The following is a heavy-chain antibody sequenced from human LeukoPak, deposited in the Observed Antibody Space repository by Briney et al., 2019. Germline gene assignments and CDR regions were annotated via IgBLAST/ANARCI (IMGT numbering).Heavy chain of an antibody. J-gene: IGHJ6*03. CDR3: ARGDIAGYYMDV. D-gene: IGHD2-15*01. Sequence: SETLSLTCTFSGDSFSSYYWTWIRQPPGKGLEWIGYIYYSGTTNYNPSLKSRVTISVDTSKNQFSLKLSSVTAADTAVYYCARGDIAGYYMDVWGKGTTVTISS. CDR1: GDSFSSYY. CDR2: IYYSGTT. V-gene: IGHV4-59*08.